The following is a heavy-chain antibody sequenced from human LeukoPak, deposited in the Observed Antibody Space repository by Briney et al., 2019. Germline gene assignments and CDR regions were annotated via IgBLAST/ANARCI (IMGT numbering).Heavy chain of an antibody. CDR3: ARDYARYSSSWYLFYY. CDR2: INHSGST. Sequence: SSETLSLTCAVYGGSFSGYYWSWIRQPPGKGLEWIGEINHSGSTNYNPSLKSRVTISVDTSKNQFSLKLSSVTAADTAVYYCARDYARYSSSWYLFYYWGQGTLVTVSS. J-gene: IGHJ4*02. CDR1: GGSFSGYY. V-gene: IGHV4-34*01. D-gene: IGHD6-13*01.